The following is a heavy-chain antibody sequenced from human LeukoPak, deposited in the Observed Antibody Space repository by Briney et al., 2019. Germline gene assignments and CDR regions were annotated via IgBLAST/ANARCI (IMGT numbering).Heavy chain of an antibody. J-gene: IGHJ3*02. CDR2: LDSGTRT. V-gene: IGHV3-53*01. Sequence: TGGSLRLSCVGSGFSVSSNYMSWVRQAPGKGLEWVSVLDSGTRTYYADSVKGRFTISRDNSKNTLYLQMNSLRAEDTAVYYCARTIVGATNDAFDIWGQGTMVTVS. CDR1: GFSVSSNY. D-gene: IGHD1-26*01. CDR3: ARTIVGATNDAFDI.